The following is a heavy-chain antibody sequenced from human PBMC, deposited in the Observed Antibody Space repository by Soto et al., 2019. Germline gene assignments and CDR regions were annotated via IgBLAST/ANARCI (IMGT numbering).Heavy chain of an antibody. CDR2: IYYSGST. J-gene: IGHJ6*02. CDR3: ARYYGDKYYYYYYGMDV. Sequence: SETLSLTCTVSGGSISSSSYYWGWIRQPPGKGLEWIGSIYYSGSTYYNPSLKSRVTISVDTSKNQFSLKLSSVTAADTAVYYCARYYGDKYYYYYYGMDVWGQGTTVTVSS. CDR1: GGSISSSSYY. D-gene: IGHD4-17*01. V-gene: IGHV4-39*01.